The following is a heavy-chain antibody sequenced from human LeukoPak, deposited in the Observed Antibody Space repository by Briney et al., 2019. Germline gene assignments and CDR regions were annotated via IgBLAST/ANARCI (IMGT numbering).Heavy chain of an antibody. V-gene: IGHV4-59*01. CDR2: IYDSRTT. J-gene: IGHJ3*02. Sequence: SETLSLTCIVSGYSTSGFYWSWTRQTPGKGLEWLGYIYDSRTTNYNPSLDSRVAMSLDTSKNHFSLQLSSVTAADTAIYYCVREWKWSGPFEIWGQGTMVTVSS. CDR3: VREWKWSGPFEI. CDR1: GYSTSGFY. D-gene: IGHD3/OR15-3a*01.